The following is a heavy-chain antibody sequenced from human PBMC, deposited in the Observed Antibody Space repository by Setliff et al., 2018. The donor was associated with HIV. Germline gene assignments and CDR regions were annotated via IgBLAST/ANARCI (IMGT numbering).Heavy chain of an antibody. V-gene: IGHV1-69*06. Sequence: SVKVSCKASGGTFSSYAISWVRQAPGQGLEWMGGVIPIFGTANYAQKFQGRVTMTEDTSTDTAYMALSSLRSEDTAMYYCATSGFYDILTGPTPGVFDIWGQGTMVTVSS. CDR2: VIPIFGTA. CDR1: GGTFSSYA. J-gene: IGHJ3*02. CDR3: ATSGFYDILTGPTPGVFDI. D-gene: IGHD3-9*01.